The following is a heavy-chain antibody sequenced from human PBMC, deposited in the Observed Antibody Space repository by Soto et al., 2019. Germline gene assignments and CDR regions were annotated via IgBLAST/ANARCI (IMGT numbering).Heavy chain of an antibody. Sequence: GGSLRLSCAASGFTFSSYGMHWVRQAPGKGLEWVAVISYDGSNKYYADSAKGRFTISRDNSKNTLYLQMNSLRAEDTAVYYCAKGYSSSWDPQSYYYYGMDVWGQGTTVTVSS. CDR2: ISYDGSNK. CDR1: GFTFSSYG. D-gene: IGHD6-13*01. CDR3: AKGYSSSWDPQSYYYYGMDV. J-gene: IGHJ6*02. V-gene: IGHV3-30*18.